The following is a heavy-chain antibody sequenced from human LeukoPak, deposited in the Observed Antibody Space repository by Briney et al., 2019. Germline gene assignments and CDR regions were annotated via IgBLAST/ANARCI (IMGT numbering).Heavy chain of an antibody. D-gene: IGHD3-22*01. CDR1: GGTFSSYA. Sequence: SVRVSCKASGGTFSSYAISWVRQAPGQGLEWMGGIIPIFGTANYAQKFQGRVTITTDESTSTAYMELSSLRSEDTAVYYCARGNYYDSSGYYSSYYFDYWGQGTLVTVSS. J-gene: IGHJ4*02. V-gene: IGHV1-69*05. CDR2: IIPIFGTA. CDR3: ARGNYYDSSGYYSSYYFDY.